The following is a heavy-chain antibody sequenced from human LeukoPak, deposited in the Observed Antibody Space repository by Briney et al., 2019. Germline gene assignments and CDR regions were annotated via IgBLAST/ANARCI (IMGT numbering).Heavy chain of an antibody. V-gene: IGHV3-9*01. J-gene: IGHJ4*02. CDR2: ISWNSGNI. D-gene: IGHD2-21*01. CDR3: AKDLCDY. Sequence: GGSLRLSSADSGFTFEDYAMHCVRQVPRKGLECVSGISWNSGNIGYADSVKGRFTTSRDNDKNSLYLQMDSLRAEDTGAYYCAKDLCDYWGQGTLVTVSS. CDR1: GFTFEDYA.